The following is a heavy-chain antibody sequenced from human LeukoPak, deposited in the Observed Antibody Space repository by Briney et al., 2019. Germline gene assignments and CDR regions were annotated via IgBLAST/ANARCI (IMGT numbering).Heavy chain of an antibody. V-gene: IGHV3-23*01. CDR2: ISGSGGST. CDR1: GFTFSSYA. D-gene: IGHD3-22*01. CDR3: AKARFGYYDSREGPG. Sequence: GGSLRLSCAASGFTFSSYAMSWVRQAPGKGLEWVSAISGSGGSTYYADSVKGRFTISRDNSKNTLYLQMNSLRAEDTAVYYCAKARFGYYDSREGPGWGQGTLVTVSS. J-gene: IGHJ4*02.